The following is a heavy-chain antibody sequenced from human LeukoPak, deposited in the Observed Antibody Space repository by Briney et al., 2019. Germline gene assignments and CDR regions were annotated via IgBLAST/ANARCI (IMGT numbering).Heavy chain of an antibody. V-gene: IGHV4-4*08. CDR3: ARRIQLWSYWHFDL. J-gene: IGHJ2*01. D-gene: IGHD5-18*01. CDR1: GGSFTTYS. Sequence: PSETLSLTCTVSGGSFTTYSWSWIRQPPGKGLDWIGDVHSNGNTNYNPSLKNRVTMSIDTSRDQFSLTLTFVTAADTAIFYCARRIQLWSYWHFDLWGRGTLVTVSS. CDR2: VHSNGNT.